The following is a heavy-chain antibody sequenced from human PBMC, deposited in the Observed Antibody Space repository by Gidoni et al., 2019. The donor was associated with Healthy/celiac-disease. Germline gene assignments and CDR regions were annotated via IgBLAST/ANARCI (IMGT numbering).Heavy chain of an antibody. CDR1: GFTFSSYW. CDR3: ARYRGYSGYGNY. CDR2: IKQDGREK. D-gene: IGHD5-12*01. V-gene: IGHV3-7*01. J-gene: IGHJ4*02. Sequence: EVQLVESGGGLVPPGGSLRLSCAASGFTFSSYWMSWVRQAPGKGLECVANIKQDGREKYYLDSVKGRFTISRDNAKNSLYLQMNSRRAEDTAVYYCARYRGYSGYGNYWGQGTLVTVSS.